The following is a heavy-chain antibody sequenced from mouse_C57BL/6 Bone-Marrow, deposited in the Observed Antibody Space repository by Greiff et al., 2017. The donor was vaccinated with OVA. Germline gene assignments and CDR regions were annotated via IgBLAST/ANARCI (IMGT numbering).Heavy chain of an antibody. Sequence: VQLQQSGPELVKPGASVKIPCKASGYTFTDYNMDWVKQSHGKSLEWIGDINPNNGGTIYNQKFKGKATLTVDKSSSTAYMELRSLTSEDTAVYYCARRESTTVVDVPWFAYWGQGTLVTVSA. CDR2: INPNNGGT. CDR3: ARRESTTVVDVPWFAY. V-gene: IGHV1-18*01. D-gene: IGHD1-1*01. J-gene: IGHJ3*01. CDR1: GYTFTDYN.